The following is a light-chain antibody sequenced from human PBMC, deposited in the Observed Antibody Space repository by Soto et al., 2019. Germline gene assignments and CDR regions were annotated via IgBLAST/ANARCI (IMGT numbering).Light chain of an antibody. V-gene: IGKV3-20*01. CDR1: QSVSSSQ. CDR2: GAS. CDR3: QQFGSSPEYT. J-gene: IGKJ2*01. Sequence: EIVLTQSPGTLSLSPGERPTLSCRASQSVSSSQLAWYQQKPGQAPRLLIYGASTTATGIPDRFSGGGSGTDFTLTISRLEPEDFAVYYCQQFGSSPEYTFGQGTKLEVK.